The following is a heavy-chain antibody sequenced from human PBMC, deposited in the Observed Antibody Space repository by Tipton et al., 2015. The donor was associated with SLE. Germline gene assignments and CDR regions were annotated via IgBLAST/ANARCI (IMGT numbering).Heavy chain of an antibody. CDR1: GFTFSSYG. D-gene: IGHD2-2*01. CDR3: ARDGGDIVVVPAATDYYYGMDV. CDR2: ISYDGINK. V-gene: IGHV3-30*03. Sequence: SLRLSCAASGFTFSSYGIHWVRQAPGKGLEWVAVISYDGINKYYADSIKGRFTISRDNSKNTLYLQMNSLRAEDTAVYYCARDGGDIVVVPAATDYYYGMDVWGQGTLVTVSS. J-gene: IGHJ6*02.